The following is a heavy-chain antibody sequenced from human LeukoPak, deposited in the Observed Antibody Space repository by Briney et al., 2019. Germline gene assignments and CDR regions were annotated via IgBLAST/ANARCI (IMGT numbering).Heavy chain of an antibody. D-gene: IGHD3-22*01. J-gene: IGHJ4*02. V-gene: IGHV3-23*01. CDR1: GFTFSSYA. CDR3: AKDVDLTYDSSGYYYFDY. CDR2: ISGSGGST. Sequence: PGGSLRLSCAASGFTFSSYAMSWVRQAPGKGLEWVSAISGSGGSTYYADSVKGRFTISRDNSKNTLCLQMNSLRAEDTAVYYCAKDVDLTYDSSGYYYFDYWGQGTLVTVSS.